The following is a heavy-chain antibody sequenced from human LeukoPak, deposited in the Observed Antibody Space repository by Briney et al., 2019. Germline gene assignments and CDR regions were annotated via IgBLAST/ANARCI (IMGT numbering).Heavy chain of an antibody. CDR1: GVSISSGDYY. D-gene: IGHD3-22*01. CDR3: ARDSYYDSSGYSHFDY. CDR2: IYYSGST. J-gene: IGHJ4*02. V-gene: IGHV4-30-4*01. Sequence: ASQTLSLTCTVSGVSISSGDYYWGWLRQPPGKGLEWIVYIYYSGSTYYNPSLKSRVTISVDTSKNQFSLKLSSVTAADTAVYYCARDSYYDSSGYSHFDYWGQGTLVTVSS.